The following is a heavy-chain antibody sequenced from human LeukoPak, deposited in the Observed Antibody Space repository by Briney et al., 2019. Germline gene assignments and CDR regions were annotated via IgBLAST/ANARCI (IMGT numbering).Heavy chain of an antibody. CDR1: GGSISSGSYY. V-gene: IGHV4-61*02. CDR2: IYTSGST. D-gene: IGHD1-26*01. J-gene: IGHJ4*02. CDR3: VRHGRTYLRGYFDY. Sequence: SETLSLTCTVSGGSISSGSYYWSWIRQPAGKGLEWIGRIYTSGSTNYNPSLKSRVTISVDTSKNQFSLKLTSLTAADTAVYYFVRHGRTYLRGYFDYWGQETLVTVSS.